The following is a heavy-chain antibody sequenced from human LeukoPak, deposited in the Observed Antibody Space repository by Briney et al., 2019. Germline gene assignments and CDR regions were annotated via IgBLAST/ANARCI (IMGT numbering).Heavy chain of an antibody. CDR2: ISSSSSTI. CDR3: ARDPYCSSTSCSDY. Sequence: GGSLRLSCAASGFTFSSYSMNWVRQAPGKGLEWVSYISSSSSTIYYADSVKGRFTISRDNAKNSLYLQMSSLRAEDTAVYYCARDPYCSSTSCSDYWGQGTLVTVSS. J-gene: IGHJ4*02. CDR1: GFTFSSYS. V-gene: IGHV3-48*01. D-gene: IGHD2-2*01.